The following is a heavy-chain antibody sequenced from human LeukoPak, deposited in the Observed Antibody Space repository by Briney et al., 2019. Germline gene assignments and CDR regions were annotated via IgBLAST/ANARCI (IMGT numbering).Heavy chain of an antibody. CDR3: AKDRPDYYDSRGYPDEPLDY. Sequence: GGSLRLSCAASGFTFSSYAMSWVRQAPGKGLEWVSSISGSGGSTYYADSVKGRFTISRDNSKNTLYLQMDSLRAEDTAVYYCAKDRPDYYDSRGYPDEPLDYWGQGTLVTVSS. V-gene: IGHV3-23*01. D-gene: IGHD3-22*01. CDR2: ISGSGGST. CDR1: GFTFSSYA. J-gene: IGHJ4*02.